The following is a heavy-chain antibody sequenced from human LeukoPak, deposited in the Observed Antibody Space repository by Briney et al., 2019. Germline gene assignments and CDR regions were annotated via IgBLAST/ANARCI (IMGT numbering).Heavy chain of an antibody. CDR2: VSYSGSP. J-gene: IGHJ4*02. Sequence: SETLSLTCIVSGGPIRGTSYYWGWIRQSPGKGLEWIGSVSYSGSPYYNPSLKSRVAISIDTSKNLFSLELTSVTAADTAVYYCARPLTGDSNTFVYWGQGTMVTVSS. V-gene: IGHV4-39*01. CDR1: GGPIRGTSYY. CDR3: ARPLTGDSNTFVY. D-gene: IGHD4-11*01.